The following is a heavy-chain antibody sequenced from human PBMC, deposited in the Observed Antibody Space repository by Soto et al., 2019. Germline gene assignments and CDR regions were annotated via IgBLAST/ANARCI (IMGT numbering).Heavy chain of an antibody. J-gene: IGHJ4*02. V-gene: IGHV4-59*01. Sequence: SETLSLTCTVSGGSMRNYFWTWIRQPPGQGLEWIGYIHYSGTTSFFPSYNPSLRSRVTISEDTSKNQFSLKLLSVTTADTAVYFCAAGEASSRNLAPYYLDFWGQGTLVTSP. CDR1: GGSMRNYF. D-gene: IGHD6-13*01. CDR2: IHYSGTT. CDR3: AAGEASSRNLAPYYLDF.